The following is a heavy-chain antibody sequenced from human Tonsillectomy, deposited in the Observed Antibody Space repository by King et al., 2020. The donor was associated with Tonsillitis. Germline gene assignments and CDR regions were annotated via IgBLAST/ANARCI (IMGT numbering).Heavy chain of an antibody. CDR1: TFTFSSYA. Sequence: VQLVESGGGLVQPGGSLRLSCTASTFTFSSYAMSWVRQAPGKGLEGVSGISGSGGSTFYAASVKGRFTISRDNSKNTLYVQMNSLRAEDTALYYCAKDRAAMITPTGSMDVWGQGTTVTVSS. D-gene: IGHD5-18*01. CDR2: ISGSGGST. CDR3: AKDRAAMITPTGSMDV. V-gene: IGHV3-23*04. J-gene: IGHJ6*02.